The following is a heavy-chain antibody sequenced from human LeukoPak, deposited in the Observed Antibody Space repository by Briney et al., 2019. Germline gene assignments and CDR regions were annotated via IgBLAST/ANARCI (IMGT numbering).Heavy chain of an antibody. Sequence: SQTLSLTCALSGDILSSNSAAWHWIRQSPSRGLEWLGRTYYRSKSYNDYAVSVKSRIIINPDTSKNQFSLKLSSVTAADTGVYYCARSCRSYYYFDYWGQGTLVTVSS. CDR2: TYYRSKSYN. CDR1: GDILSSNSAA. V-gene: IGHV6-1*01. CDR3: ARSCRSYYYFDY. D-gene: IGHD3-10*01. J-gene: IGHJ4*02.